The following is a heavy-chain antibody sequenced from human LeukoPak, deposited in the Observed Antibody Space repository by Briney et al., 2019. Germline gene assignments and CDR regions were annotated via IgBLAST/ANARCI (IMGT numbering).Heavy chain of an antibody. CDR3: AKNKGWELPAELDS. CDR2: INQDGDEK. Sequence: PGGSLRLSCAASGFTFSDYYMSWIRQAPGKGLEWVANINQDGDEKYYVDSVKGRFTISRDDAQTSVYLQLSSLRPEDTAVYYCAKNKGWELPAELDSWGQGALVIVSS. D-gene: IGHD2-15*01. V-gene: IGHV3-7*01. J-gene: IGHJ4*02. CDR1: GFTFSDYY.